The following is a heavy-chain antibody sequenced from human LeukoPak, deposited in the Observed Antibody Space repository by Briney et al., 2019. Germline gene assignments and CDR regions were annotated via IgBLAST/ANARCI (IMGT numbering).Heavy chain of an antibody. CDR1: GGSTSSGGYS. D-gene: IGHD3-22*01. Sequence: PSQTLSLTCAVSGGSTSSGGYSWSWIRQPPGKGLEWIGYIYHSGSTYYNPSLKSRVTISVDRSKNQFSLKLSSVTAADTAVYYCAREVGSSGYYDYWGQGTLVTVSS. CDR3: AREVGSSGYYDY. V-gene: IGHV4-30-2*01. CDR2: IYHSGST. J-gene: IGHJ4*02.